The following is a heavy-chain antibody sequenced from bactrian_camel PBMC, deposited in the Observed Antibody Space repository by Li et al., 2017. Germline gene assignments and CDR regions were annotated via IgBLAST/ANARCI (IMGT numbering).Heavy chain of an antibody. CDR3: AEGRGSRGEHCYSLNY. D-gene: IGHD6*01. V-gene: IGHV3S1*01. J-gene: IGHJ4*01. CDR1: GFTASRNW. Sequence: HVQLVESGGGLVQPGGSLRLSCAASGFTASRNWMYWVRQAPGKGLEWVSTISGGDTTYYADSVKGRFTISRDSAKNTVYLQMNNLQPEDTATYYCAEGRGSRGEHCYSLNYWGQGTQVTVS. CDR2: ISGGDTT.